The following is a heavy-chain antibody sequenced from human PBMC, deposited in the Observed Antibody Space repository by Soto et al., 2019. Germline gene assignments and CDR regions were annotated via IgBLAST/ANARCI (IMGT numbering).Heavy chain of an antibody. Sequence: EVQLVQSGGGRVQPGGSLKLSCEASGFTFSVSAIHWVRQAPGKGLEWVASIKNDGSEQYYVDSVKGRFTISRDNAKNSLYLQMNSLRAGDTALYYCSRENWFQDYWGQGTRVTVSS. D-gene: IGHD3-10*01. J-gene: IGHJ4*02. CDR1: GFTFSVSA. CDR3: SRENWFQDY. V-gene: IGHV3-7*03. CDR2: IKNDGSEQ.